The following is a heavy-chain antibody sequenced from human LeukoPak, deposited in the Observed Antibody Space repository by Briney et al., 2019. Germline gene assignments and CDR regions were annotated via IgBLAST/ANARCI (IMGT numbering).Heavy chain of an antibody. CDR2: INAGNGNT. CDR3: VLNSGSTHYFDY. V-gene: IGHV1-3*01. Sequence: GASVKVSCKASGYTFTRYAMHWVRQAPGQRLEWMGWINAGNGNTKYSQEFQGRVTITRDTSASTAYMELSRLRSDDTAVYYCVLNSGSTHYFDYWGQGTLVTVSS. D-gene: IGHD1-26*01. J-gene: IGHJ4*02. CDR1: GYTFTRYA.